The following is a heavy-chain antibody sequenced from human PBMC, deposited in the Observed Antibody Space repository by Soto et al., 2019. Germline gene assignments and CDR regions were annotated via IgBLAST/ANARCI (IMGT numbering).Heavy chain of an antibody. V-gene: IGHV4-34*01. Sequence: EWIGEINHSGGTSYNPSLKSRVTISVDTSKSQFSLKLTSVTAADRAVYYCAFFFEGYGDHRDLHSFPTRRSSDL. CDR2: INHSGGT. CDR3: AFFFEGYGDHRDLHSFPTRRSSDL. D-gene: IGHD4-17*01. J-gene: IGHJ2*01.